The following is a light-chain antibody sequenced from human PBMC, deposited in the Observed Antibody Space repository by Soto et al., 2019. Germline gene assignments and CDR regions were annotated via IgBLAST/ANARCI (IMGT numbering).Light chain of an antibody. CDR3: QHHGSSPT. CDR2: GAS. Sequence: EVVLTQSPDTLSLSPGEIATLSCRASPSLSGNYVAWYQQKPGQAPRLLIYGASNRATGTPDRFAGSGSGTDFSLTVSRLEPDEFEVDYGQHHGSSPTFGQGTKLDSK. V-gene: IGKV3-20*01. CDR1: PSLSGNY. J-gene: IGKJ1*01.